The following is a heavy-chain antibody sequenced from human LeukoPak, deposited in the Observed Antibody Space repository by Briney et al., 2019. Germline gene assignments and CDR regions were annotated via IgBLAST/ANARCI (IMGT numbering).Heavy chain of an antibody. CDR2: VSGGGSGA. D-gene: IGHD3-10*01. V-gene: IGHV3-23*01. CDR1: GFTFTSHA. CDR3: AKGASGGYHTDY. J-gene: IGHJ4*02. Sequence: GGSLRLSCVVSGFTFTSHAMNWVRQATGKGVEGVSGVSGGGSGAYYADSVKGRFTMSRDNSKNTLYLQMNSLRAEDTAVYYCAKGASGGYHTDYWGQGTLVTVSS.